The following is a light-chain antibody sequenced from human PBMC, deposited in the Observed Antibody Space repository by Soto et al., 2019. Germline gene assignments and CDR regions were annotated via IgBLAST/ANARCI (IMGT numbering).Light chain of an antibody. J-gene: IGKJ4*01. V-gene: IGKV1-9*01. Sequence: DIQLTPSPSFLAASVGDRVTITCRASQGISSYLAWYQQKPGKAPKLLIYAASTLQSGVPSRFSGSGSGTEFTLTISSLQPEDFATYYCQQLNSYPPTFGGGTKVDI. CDR2: AAS. CDR3: QQLNSYPPT. CDR1: QGISSY.